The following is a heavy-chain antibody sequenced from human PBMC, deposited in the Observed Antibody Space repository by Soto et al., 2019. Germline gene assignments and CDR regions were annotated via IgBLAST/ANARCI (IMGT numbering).Heavy chain of an antibody. V-gene: IGHV3-30-3*01. CDR2: ISYDGSNK. D-gene: IGHD5-18*01. CDR3: ARAHERGYSYGPAYYYYGMDV. CDR1: GFTFSSYA. J-gene: IGHJ6*02. Sequence: PGGSLRLSCAASGFTFSSYAMHWVRQAPGKGLEWVAVISYDGSNKYYADSVKGRFTISRDNSKNTLYLQMNSLRAEDTAVYYCARAHERGYSYGPAYYYYGMDVWGQGTTVTVSS.